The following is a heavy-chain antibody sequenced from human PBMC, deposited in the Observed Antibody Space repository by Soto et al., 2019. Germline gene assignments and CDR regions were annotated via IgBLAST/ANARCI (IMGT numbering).Heavy chain of an antibody. CDR1: GYSFKNYA. J-gene: IGHJ5*02. CDR3: ARDDRSVSGVVTLHH. Sequence: EASVKVSCKATGYSFKNYAVHWVRQAPGQRLEWMGFTNEGSGNTRFSQKFQGRISITRDTSASTVYLDLSSLTSEDTAIYYCARDDRSVSGVVTLHHWGQGTLVTVYS. D-gene: IGHD3-3*01. CDR2: TNEGSGNT. V-gene: IGHV1-3*01.